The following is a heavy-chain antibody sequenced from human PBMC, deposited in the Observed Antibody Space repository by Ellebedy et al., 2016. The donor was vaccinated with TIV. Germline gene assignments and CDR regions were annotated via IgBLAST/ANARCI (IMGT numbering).Heavy chain of an antibody. V-gene: IGHV5-51*01. CDR3: ARGGDEWELPYWYFDL. J-gene: IGHJ2*01. CDR2: IYPGDSDT. CDR1: GYSFTSYW. Sequence: KVSCXGSGYSFTSYWIGWVRQMPGKGLEWMGIIYPGDSDTRYSPSFQGQVTISADKSISTAYLQWSSLKASDTAMYYCARGGDEWELPYWYFDLWGRGTLVTVSS. D-gene: IGHD1-26*01.